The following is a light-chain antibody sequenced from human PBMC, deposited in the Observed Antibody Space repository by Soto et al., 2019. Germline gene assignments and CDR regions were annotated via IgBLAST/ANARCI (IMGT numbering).Light chain of an antibody. CDR1: QSISSW. V-gene: IGKV1-5*01. CDR3: QQYNSYSGT. CDR2: DAS. Sequence: DITMTQSPSTLSASVGDRVTITCRASQSISSWLAWYQQKPGKAPKLLIYDASSLESGVPSRFSGSGSGTEFTLTISSLQPDDFATYYCQQYNSYSGTFGPGTKVDIK. J-gene: IGKJ3*01.